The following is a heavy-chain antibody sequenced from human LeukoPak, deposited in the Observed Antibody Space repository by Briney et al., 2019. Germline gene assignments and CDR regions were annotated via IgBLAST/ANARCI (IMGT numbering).Heavy chain of an antibody. CDR3: ARGRSDYVWGSYRFYYYMDV. CDR1: GYTLTCYD. Sequence: ASVKVSCKASGYTLTCYDINWVRQATGQGLEWMGWMNPNSGNTGYAQKFQGRVTMTRNTSISTAYMELSSLRSEDTAVYYCARGRSDYVWGSYRFYYYMDVWGKGTTVTVSS. J-gene: IGHJ6*03. CDR2: MNPNSGNT. D-gene: IGHD3-16*02. V-gene: IGHV1-8*01.